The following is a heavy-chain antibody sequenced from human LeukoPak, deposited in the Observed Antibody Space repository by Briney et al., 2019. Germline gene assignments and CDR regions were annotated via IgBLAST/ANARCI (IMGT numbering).Heavy chain of an antibody. CDR3: ARETDQLGYCSSTSCYLYWFDP. D-gene: IGHD2-2*01. J-gene: IGHJ5*02. V-gene: IGHV5-10-1*01. CDR2: NDPSESYN. CDR1: GWRFTSYW. Sequence: GGALETPFKGSGWRFTSYWMSWVRPRPGKGMGWMGRNDPSESYNNYCPSFQGHVTISADNSISTAYLQWSSLKASDTAMYYCARETDQLGYCSSTSCYLYWFDPWGQGTLVTVSS.